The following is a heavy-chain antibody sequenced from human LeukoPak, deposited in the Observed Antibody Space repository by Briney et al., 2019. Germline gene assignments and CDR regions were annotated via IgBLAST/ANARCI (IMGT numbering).Heavy chain of an antibody. V-gene: IGHV3-48*01. Sequence: PGGSLRLSCAASGFTFSSYSMNWVRQAPGKGLEWVSYISSSSSTIYYADSVKGRFTISRDNAKNSLYLQMNSLRAEDTAVYYCAGFSSSWADYWGQGTLVTVSS. CDR1: GFTFSSYS. CDR3: AGFSSSWADY. D-gene: IGHD6-13*01. CDR2: ISSSSSTI. J-gene: IGHJ4*02.